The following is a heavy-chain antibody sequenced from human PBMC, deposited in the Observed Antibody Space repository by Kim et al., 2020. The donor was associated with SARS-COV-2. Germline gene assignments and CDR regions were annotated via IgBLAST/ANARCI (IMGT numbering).Heavy chain of an antibody. J-gene: IGHJ4*02. CDR1: GVTFTDND. CDR3: VRVGTTSGN. D-gene: IGHD1-1*01. Sequence: ASVKVSCKASGVTFTDNDIYWVRQAPGQGLEWLGWINPNSGGPKFAQKFQGRVTMARDTSITTAYMELSSLRSDDTAVYYCVRVGTTSGNWGQITLDT. V-gene: IGHV1-2*02. CDR2: INPNSGGP.